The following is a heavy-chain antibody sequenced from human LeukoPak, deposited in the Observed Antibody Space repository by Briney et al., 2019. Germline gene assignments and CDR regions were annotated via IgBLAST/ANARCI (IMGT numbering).Heavy chain of an antibody. D-gene: IGHD2-2*01. V-gene: IGHV4-38-2*02. Sequence: SETLSLTCNVSGYSIANGFYWGWIRQPPGKGLEWIGTIYQSGSTFYNPSLKSRVTISVDTSKNQFSLKLSSVTAADTAVYYCATLGVVVPAAENWGQGTLVTVSS. CDR3: ATLGVVVPAAEN. CDR1: GYSIANGFY. CDR2: IYQSGST. J-gene: IGHJ4*02.